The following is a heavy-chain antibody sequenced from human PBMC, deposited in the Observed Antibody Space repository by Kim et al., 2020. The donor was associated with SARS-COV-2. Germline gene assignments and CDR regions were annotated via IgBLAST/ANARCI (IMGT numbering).Heavy chain of an antibody. J-gene: IGHJ4*02. CDR1: GASVSSDKYY. CDR3: ATVLVRGYNIED. V-gene: IGHV4-61*01. D-gene: IGHD3-10*01. Sequence: SETLSLTCTVSGASVSSDKYYWSWIRQPPGKGLEWIGHVFYSGGTNYNPSLKSRVTISVDTSKNQFSLRLNSVTAADTAVYFCATVLVRGYNIEDWGQGTLVTVSS. CDR2: VFYSGGT.